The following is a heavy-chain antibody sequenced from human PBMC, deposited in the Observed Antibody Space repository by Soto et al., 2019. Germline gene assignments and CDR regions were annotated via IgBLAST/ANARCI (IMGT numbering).Heavy chain of an antibody. CDR3: ARRYGGNLDY. V-gene: IGHV4-4*02. CDR2: IHDSGST. J-gene: IGHJ4*02. CDR1: GASIGTSNW. Sequence: SETLSLTCAVSGASIGTSNWWSWVRQSPGKGLEWIGEIHDSGSTEYNPSLKSRVTISLDKSKNQFSLNVSSVTAADTAVYYCARRYGGNLDYWGQGTLVTVSS. D-gene: IGHD1-26*01.